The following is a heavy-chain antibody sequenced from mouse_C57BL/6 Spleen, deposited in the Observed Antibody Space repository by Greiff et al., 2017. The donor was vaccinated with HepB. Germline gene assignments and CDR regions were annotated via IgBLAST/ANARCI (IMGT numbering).Heavy chain of an antibody. Sequence: QVQLKQPGTELVKPGASVKLSCKASGYTFTSYWMHWVKQRPGQGLEWIGNINPSNGGTNYNEKFKSKATLTVDKSSSTAYMQLSSLTSEDSAVYYCARGAYGYFYAMDYWGQGTSVTVSS. J-gene: IGHJ4*01. CDR2: INPSNGGT. CDR3: ARGAYGYFYAMDY. D-gene: IGHD2-2*01. V-gene: IGHV1-53*01. CDR1: GYTFTSYW.